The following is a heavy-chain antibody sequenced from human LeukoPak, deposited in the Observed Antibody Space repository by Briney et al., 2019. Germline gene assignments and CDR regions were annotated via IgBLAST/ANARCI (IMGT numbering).Heavy chain of an antibody. V-gene: IGHV4-34*01. CDR3: ARGWSLQQLVPFDY. CDR1: GGSFSGCY. D-gene: IGHD6-13*01. J-gene: IGHJ4*02. Sequence: PSETLSLTCAVYGGSFSGCYWSWIRQPPGKGLEWIGEINHSGSTNYNPSLKSRVTISVDTSKNQFSLKLSSVTAADTAVYYCARGWSLQQLVPFDYWGQGTLVTVSS. CDR2: INHSGST.